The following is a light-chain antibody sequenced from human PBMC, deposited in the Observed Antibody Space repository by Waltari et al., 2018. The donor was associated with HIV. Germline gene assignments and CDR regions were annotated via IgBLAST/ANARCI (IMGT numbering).Light chain of an antibody. Sequence: QSMLIQPPSASGTPGQRVTIPCSGSTFNLGNNLVYWYQQLPGTAPRLLIDGNNARPSGVPDRFSTSKSGTSGSLVISGLRSEDEVDYYCAAWDDNLTGWVFGGGTKLTVL. V-gene: IGLV1-47*01. CDR2: GNN. J-gene: IGLJ3*02. CDR1: TFNLGNNL. CDR3: AAWDDNLTGWV.